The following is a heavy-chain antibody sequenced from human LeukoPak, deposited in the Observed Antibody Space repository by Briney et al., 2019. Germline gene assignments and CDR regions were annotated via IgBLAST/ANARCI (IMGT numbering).Heavy chain of an antibody. Sequence: PGGSLRLSCAASRFTFSSYSMNWVRQAPGKGLEWVSSISSSGSYIYYADSVKGRFTISRDNAKNSLYLQMNSLRAEDTAVYYCARALSGDYGDYVGSPWGQGTLVTVSS. D-gene: IGHD4-17*01. CDR2: ISSSGSYI. CDR3: ARALSGDYGDYVGSP. J-gene: IGHJ5*02. V-gene: IGHV3-21*01. CDR1: RFTFSSYS.